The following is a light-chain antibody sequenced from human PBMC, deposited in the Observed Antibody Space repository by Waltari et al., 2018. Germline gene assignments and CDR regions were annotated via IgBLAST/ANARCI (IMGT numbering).Light chain of an antibody. CDR2: LGS. Sequence: DIVMTQTPLSLPVTPGEPASISCRSSQSLLHSNGYTYLFWYLQKPGHSPQLLIYLGSNRASGVPDRFSGSGSGTDFTLKISRVEAEDVGVYYCLQDIQLPLTFGGGTKVEIK. CDR1: QSLLHSNGYTY. J-gene: IGKJ4*01. CDR3: LQDIQLPLT. V-gene: IGKV2-28*01.